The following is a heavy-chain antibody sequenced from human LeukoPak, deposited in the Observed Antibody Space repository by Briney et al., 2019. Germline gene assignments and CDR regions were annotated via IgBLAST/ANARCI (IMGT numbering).Heavy chain of an antibody. CDR2: IKQDGSEK. J-gene: IGHJ3*01. CDR1: GFTFSSFW. V-gene: IGHV3-7*01. Sequence: GGSLRLSCAASGFTFSSFWMSWVRQAPGKGLEWVANIKQDGSEKYYVDSEKGRFTISRDNAKNSLYLQMNSLRAEDTAVYYCARDLPRSSGWPWGQGTMVTVSS. D-gene: IGHD6-19*01. CDR3: ARDLPRSSGWP.